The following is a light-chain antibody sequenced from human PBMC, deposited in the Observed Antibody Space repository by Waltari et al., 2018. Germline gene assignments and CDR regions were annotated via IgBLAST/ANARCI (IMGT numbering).Light chain of an antibody. CDR3: SSYTVSSTLT. V-gene: IGLV2-14*03. J-gene: IGLJ2*01. CDR2: DVT. Sequence: QSALTQPASMSGSPGQSITVSCTGTSNDVGSYNSVSWYQHHPGKAPKLRIYDVTKRPSGISNRFSGSKSANTASRTISGLQAEDEADYYCSSYTVSSTLTFGGGTKVTVL. CDR1: SNDVGSYNS.